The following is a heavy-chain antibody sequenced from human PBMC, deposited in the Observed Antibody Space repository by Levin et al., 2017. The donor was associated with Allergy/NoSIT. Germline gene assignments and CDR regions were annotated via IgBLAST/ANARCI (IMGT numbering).Heavy chain of an antibody. CDR2: INPSSGGT. D-gene: IGHD6-19*01. Sequence: ASVKVSCKASGYTFTGYYMHWVRQAPGQGLEWMGIINPSSGGTSYAQKFQGRVTMTRDTSTSTVYMELSSLRSEDTAVYFCARVGLSGFSGGWYGKYFDYWGQGTLVTVSS. CDR3: ARVGLSGFSGGWYGKYFDY. V-gene: IGHV1-46*01. J-gene: IGHJ4*02. CDR1: GYTFTGYY.